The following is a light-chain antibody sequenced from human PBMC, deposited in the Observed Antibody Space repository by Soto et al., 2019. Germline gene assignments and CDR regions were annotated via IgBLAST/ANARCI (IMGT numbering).Light chain of an antibody. Sequence: EIAMKQSPATLSVTTGQRATLSCRASQNVNSNLAWYQQKPGHAPSLLMYNVSTRATGFPARFSGSGSGTEFTLTFCSLQSEDSAIYYCQQYNSLNTFGQGTK. CDR2: NVS. CDR1: QNVNSN. CDR3: QQYNSLNT. J-gene: IGKJ2*01. V-gene: IGKV3-15*01.